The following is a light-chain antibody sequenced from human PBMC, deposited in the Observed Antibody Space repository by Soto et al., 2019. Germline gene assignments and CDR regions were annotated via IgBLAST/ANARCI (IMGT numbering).Light chain of an antibody. J-gene: IGLJ3*02. CDR3: CSYAGGSTFEWV. V-gene: IGLV2-23*02. Sequence: QSALTQPASVSGSPGQSITISCTGTSSDVGSYNLVSWYQQHPGKAPKIMIYEVNRRPSGVSNRFSGSKSGNTASLTISGLQAEDEAYYYCCSYAGGSTFEWVFGGGTKLTVL. CDR2: EVN. CDR1: SSDVGSYNL.